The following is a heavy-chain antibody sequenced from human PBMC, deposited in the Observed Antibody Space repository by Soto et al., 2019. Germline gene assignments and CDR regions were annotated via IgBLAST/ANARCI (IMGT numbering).Heavy chain of an antibody. CDR3: ARLVYDSRLNYLYFDH. CDR1: GGSISSYY. D-gene: IGHD3-22*01. CDR2: VYNDGSA. J-gene: IGHJ4*02. Sequence: SETLSLTCTVSGGSISSYYWRWVRQPPGKGLEWIAEVYNDGSANYHPPLDSRAAISVVRSKNQLSLRLSSVTAADSGKYYCARLVYDSRLNYLYFDHWGQGTLVTVSS. V-gene: IGHV4-59*12.